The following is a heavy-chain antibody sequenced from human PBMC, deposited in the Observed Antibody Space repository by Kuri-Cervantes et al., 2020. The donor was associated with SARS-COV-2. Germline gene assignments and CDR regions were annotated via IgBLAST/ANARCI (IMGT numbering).Heavy chain of an antibody. Sequence: LSLTCATSGFTFDDYTMHWVRQTPGKGLEWVSLITWDGDSTYYADSVKGRFTISRDNAKNSLYLQMNSLRAEDTAVYYCASSLLLYCSSTSCYSQHWGQGTLVTVSS. CDR1: GFTFDDYT. J-gene: IGHJ1*01. V-gene: IGHV3-43*01. CDR3: ASSLLLYCSSTSCYSQH. D-gene: IGHD2-2*02. CDR2: ITWDGDST.